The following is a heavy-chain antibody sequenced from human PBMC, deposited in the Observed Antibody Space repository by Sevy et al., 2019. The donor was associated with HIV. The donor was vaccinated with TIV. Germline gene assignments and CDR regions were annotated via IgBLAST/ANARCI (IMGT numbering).Heavy chain of an antibody. Sequence: ASVKVSCKVSGYIFTELSMHWVRQAPGKGLEWMGGFDPEDGERIYAQMFQGRVTMTEDTSTDTAYMDLSSLRSEDTAVYYCATDSVLLKGRYYDSSGYYLHYWGQGTLVTVSS. V-gene: IGHV1-24*01. CDR2: FDPEDGER. CDR3: ATDSVLLKGRYYDSSGYYLHY. CDR1: GYIFTELS. J-gene: IGHJ4*02. D-gene: IGHD3-22*01.